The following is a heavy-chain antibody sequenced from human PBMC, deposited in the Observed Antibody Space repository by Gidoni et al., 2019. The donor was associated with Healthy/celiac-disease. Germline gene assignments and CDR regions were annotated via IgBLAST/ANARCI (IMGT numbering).Heavy chain of an antibody. CDR1: VGSIRSSSYY. V-gene: IGHV4-39*01. D-gene: IGHD2-21*02. CDR2: IYYSGST. Sequence: QLQLQESGLGLVKPSETLSLTCTVSVGSIRSSSYYWGWILQPPGKGLEWIGSIYYSGSTYYNPSLKSRVTISVDTSKNQFSLKLSSVTAADTAVYYCARHVRLGLPDYFDYWGQGTLVTVSS. J-gene: IGHJ4*02. CDR3: ARHVRLGLPDYFDY.